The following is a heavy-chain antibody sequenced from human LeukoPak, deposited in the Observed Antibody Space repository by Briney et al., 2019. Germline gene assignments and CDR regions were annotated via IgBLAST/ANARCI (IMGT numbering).Heavy chain of an antibody. CDR3: AKNPRLEGWIYFDS. D-gene: IGHD1-1*01. Sequence: PGGSLRLSCAASGFTFSSYSMSWVRQAQGKGLEWVSSISGSGGRIDYADSVKGRFTISRDNSNNTLSPQMNSLTAEDTAVYYCAKNPRLEGWIYFDSWGQGILVTVSS. CDR1: GFTFSSYS. V-gene: IGHV3-23*01. CDR2: ISGSGGRI. J-gene: IGHJ4*02.